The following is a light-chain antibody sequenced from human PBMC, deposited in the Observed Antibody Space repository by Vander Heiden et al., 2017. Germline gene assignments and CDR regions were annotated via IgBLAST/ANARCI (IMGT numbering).Light chain of an antibody. V-gene: IGKV1-5*03. CDR2: KAS. Sequence: QMTQSPSSLSASVGDRVTITCRGSQSISNSLAWYQQKPGKPPKLLIYKASTLESGVPSRFSGSGSGTDFTLTISSLQPDDFATYFCQQYNRFPFTFGPGTKVDVK. CDR3: QQYNRFPFT. CDR1: QSISNS. J-gene: IGKJ3*01.